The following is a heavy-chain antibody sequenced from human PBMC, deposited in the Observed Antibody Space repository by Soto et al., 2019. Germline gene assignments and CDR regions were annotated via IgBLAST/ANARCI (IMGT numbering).Heavy chain of an antibody. CDR1: GGSISSSY. CDR2: IHYSGST. J-gene: IGHJ6*04. V-gene: IGHV4-59*08. D-gene: IGHD3-9*01. CDR3: ARHSTGLDV. Sequence: QVQLQESGPGLVKPSETLSLTCTVSGGSISSSYWSWIRQPPGKGLEWVGYIHYSGSTHYNPSLNSRITISLDTSKNQFSLKLTSVIAADTAVYYCARHSTGLDVCGKGTTVTVSS.